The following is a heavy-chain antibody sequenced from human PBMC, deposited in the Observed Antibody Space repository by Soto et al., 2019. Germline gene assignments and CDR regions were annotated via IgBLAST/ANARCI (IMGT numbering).Heavy chain of an antibody. Sequence: EVQLVESGGGLVQPGGSLRLSCAASGFTFSSYSMNWVRQAPGKGREWVSYISSSSSTIYYADSVKGLFTISRDNAKNALYLQMSSLRAEETAGFYCARHPERIAEIGWFDPWGQGTLVSVSS. CDR1: GFTFSSYS. CDR2: ISSSSSTI. J-gene: IGHJ5*02. D-gene: IGHD6-13*01. V-gene: IGHV3-48*01. CDR3: ARHPERIAEIGWFDP.